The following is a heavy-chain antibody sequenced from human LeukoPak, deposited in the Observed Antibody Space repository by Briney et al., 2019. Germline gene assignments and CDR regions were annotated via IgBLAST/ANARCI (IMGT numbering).Heavy chain of an antibody. D-gene: IGHD3-22*01. V-gene: IGHV4-31*03. J-gene: IGHJ1*01. CDR2: ISYSGSI. CDR3: ARARDYYDTSGYGYFQH. CDR1: GGSLSSGGYY. Sequence: PSETLSLTCTVSGGSLSSGGYYWSWIRQHPGRGLEWIGYISYSGSIYYNPSLKSRVTISVDTSKNHFSLKLSSVTAADTAVYYCARARDYYDTSGYGYFQHWGQGTLVTVSS.